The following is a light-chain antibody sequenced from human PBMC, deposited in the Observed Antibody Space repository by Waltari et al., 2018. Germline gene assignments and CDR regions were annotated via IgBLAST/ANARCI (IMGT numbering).Light chain of an antibody. J-gene: IGKJ1*01. CDR2: GAS. CDR3: HQYNRWPRT. V-gene: IGKV3D-15*01. CDR1: QSVSNN. Sequence: EIVMTQSPATLSVSPGERATLSCRASQSVSNNLDWYQQKPGQTPRLLIYGASIRATGIPARFSGSGSGTEFTLTISSLQSEDFAVYYCHQYNRWPRTFGQGTKVEIK.